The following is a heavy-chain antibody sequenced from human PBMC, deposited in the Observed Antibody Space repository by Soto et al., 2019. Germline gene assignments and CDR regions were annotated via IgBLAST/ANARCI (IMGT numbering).Heavy chain of an antibody. J-gene: IGHJ5*02. CDR2: ISAYNGNT. V-gene: IGHV1-18*01. CDR3: ARMISIVVVVAANAHNWFDP. Sequence: ASVKVSCKASGYTFTSYGISWVRQAPGQGLEWMGWISAYNGNTNYAQKLQGRVTMTTDTSTSTAYMELRSLRSDDTAVYYCARMISIVVVVAANAHNWFDPWSQGTLVTVSS. D-gene: IGHD2-15*01. CDR1: GYTFTSYG.